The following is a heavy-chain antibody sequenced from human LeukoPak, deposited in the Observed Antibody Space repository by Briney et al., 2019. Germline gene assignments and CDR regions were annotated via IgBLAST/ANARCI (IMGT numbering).Heavy chain of an antibody. V-gene: IGHV3-7*01. D-gene: IGHD4-11*01. CDR2: TNQDGSEK. Sequence: GGSLRLSCAASGFRFSSYWVSWVRQAPGKGLEWVANTNQDGSEKHYVDSVKGRISISRDNAKSPLYLQMNSLRAEDTAVYYCVRVFRDYLEAFDIWGQGTMVTVSS. CDR3: VRVFRDYLEAFDI. J-gene: IGHJ3*02. CDR1: GFRFSSYW.